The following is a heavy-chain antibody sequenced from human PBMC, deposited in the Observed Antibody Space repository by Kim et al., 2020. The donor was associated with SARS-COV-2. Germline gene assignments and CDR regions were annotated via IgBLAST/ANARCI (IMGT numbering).Heavy chain of an antibody. V-gene: IGHV3-23*01. CDR3: AKVTSGSSGWFEYFQH. D-gene: IGHD6-19*01. CDR2: IRDSGGST. CDR1: GFTFNSYA. Sequence: GGSLRLSCAASGFTFNSYAMSWVRQAPGKGLEWVSGIRDSGGSTKYAESVKGRFSISRDNSKNTLYLQMDNLRAEDTAVYYCAKVTSGSSGWFEYFQHWGQGTLVPVSS. J-gene: IGHJ1*01.